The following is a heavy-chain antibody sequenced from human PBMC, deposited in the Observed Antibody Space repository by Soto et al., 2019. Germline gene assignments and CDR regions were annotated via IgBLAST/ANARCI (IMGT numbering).Heavy chain of an antibody. V-gene: IGHV1-46*03. CDR1: GYTFTSYY. J-gene: IGHJ5*02. D-gene: IGHD2-2*03. CDR3: AAHGGYCSSTSCYLLDP. Sequence: GASGEVSCKASGYTFTSYYMHWVRQAPGQGLEWMGIINPSGGSTSYAQKFQGRVTMTRDTSTSTVYMELSSLRSEDTAVYYCAAHGGYCSSTSCYLLDPWGQGTLVTVSS. CDR2: INPSGGST.